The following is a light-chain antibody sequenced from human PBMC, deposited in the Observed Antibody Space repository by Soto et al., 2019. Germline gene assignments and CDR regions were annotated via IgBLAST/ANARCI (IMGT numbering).Light chain of an antibody. CDR1: QNISKY. J-gene: IGKJ2*01. CDR2: DAS. V-gene: IGKV1-33*01. CDR3: HQYDDLPYT. Sequence: DIQMTQSPSSLTASVGDRVTITCQTSQNISKYLIWYQQSPGKAPHLLISDASNLEAVVPSRFSGRGSRTHFTLTISSLQPEDIGRYYCHQYDDLPYTFGQGTSLQIK.